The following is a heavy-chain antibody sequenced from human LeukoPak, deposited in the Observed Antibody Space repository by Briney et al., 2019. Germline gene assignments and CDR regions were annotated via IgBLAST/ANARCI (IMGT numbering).Heavy chain of an antibody. V-gene: IGHV3-23*01. J-gene: IGHJ4*02. CDR3: AKDHEELRGLFDY. Sequence: GGSLRLSCTVSGFTFGDYAINWVRQAPGKGLEWVAVTVGGGDGTYYADSVKGRFTISRDNSNNTLYLQMNSLRAEDTAVYYCAKDHEELRGLFDYWGQGTLVTVSS. D-gene: IGHD1-26*01. CDR1: GFTFGDYA. CDR2: TVGGGDGT.